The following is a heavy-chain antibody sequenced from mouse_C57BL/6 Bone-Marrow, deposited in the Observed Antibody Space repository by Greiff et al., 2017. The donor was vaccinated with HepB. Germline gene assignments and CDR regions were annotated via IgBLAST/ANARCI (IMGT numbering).Heavy chain of an antibody. D-gene: IGHD2-4*01. J-gene: IGHJ3*01. CDR3: ARNYGNYDYD. CDR1: GFSLTSYA. Sequence: QVQLQQSGPGLVAPSPSLSITCTVSGFSLTSYAKSWVRQPPGKGLEWLGVIWTGGGTNYNSALKSRLSISKDNSKSQVFLKMNSLQTDDTARYYCARNYGNYDYDWGQGTLVTVSA. V-gene: IGHV2-9-1*01. CDR2: IWTGGGT.